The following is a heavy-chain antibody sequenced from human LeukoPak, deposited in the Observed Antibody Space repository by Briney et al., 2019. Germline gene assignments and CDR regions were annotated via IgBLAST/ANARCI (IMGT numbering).Heavy chain of an antibody. CDR1: GFTVSSNY. Sequence: PGGSLRLSCAASGFTVSSNYMSWVRQAPGKGVEWVSVIYSGGSTYYADSVKGRFTISRDNSKNALYPQMNSLRAEDTAVYYCARDLTGARSGAFDIWGQGTMVTVSS. J-gene: IGHJ3*02. D-gene: IGHD7-27*01. V-gene: IGHV3-53*01. CDR2: IYSGGST. CDR3: ARDLTGARSGAFDI.